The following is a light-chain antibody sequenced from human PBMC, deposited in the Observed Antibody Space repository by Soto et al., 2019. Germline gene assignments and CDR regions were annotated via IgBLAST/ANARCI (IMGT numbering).Light chain of an antibody. CDR1: SSDLGGYNY. V-gene: IGLV2-14*01. CDR3: RSYTSNSTPYA. CDR2: EVS. Sequence: QSALTQPASLPGSPVRSITISWTRTSSDLGGYNYVSWYQQHPGKVPKRMIYEVSNRPSGVSNRFSGSKSVNTASLTISGLQAEDQADYYCRSYTSNSTPYAFGTGTKVTGL. J-gene: IGLJ1*01.